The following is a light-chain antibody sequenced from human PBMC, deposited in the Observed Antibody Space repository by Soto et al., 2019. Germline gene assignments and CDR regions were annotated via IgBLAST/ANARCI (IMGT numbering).Light chain of an antibody. CDR2: AAS. V-gene: IGKV1-27*01. CDR3: QKYNTAPWT. J-gene: IGKJ1*01. CDR1: LAINNY. Sequence: DIQMTQSPSSLSASVGDRVTITCRASLAINNYLALYQQKPGKVPKVLIYAASTLHSGVPSRFSGSGSGTDFTLTISSLQPEDVAIYYCQKYNTAPWTFGQGTKVDIX.